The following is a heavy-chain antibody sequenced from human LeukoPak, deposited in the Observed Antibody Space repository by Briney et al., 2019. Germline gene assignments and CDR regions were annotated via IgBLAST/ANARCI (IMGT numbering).Heavy chain of an antibody. Sequence: GGSLRLSCAASGFTFSSYAMSWVRQAPGKGLEWVSAISGSGGSTYYADSVKGRFTISRDNSKNTLYLQMNSLRAEGTAVYYCANGRAVAAQFDYWGQGTLVTVSS. D-gene: IGHD6-19*01. V-gene: IGHV3-23*01. J-gene: IGHJ4*02. CDR2: ISGSGGST. CDR1: GFTFSSYA. CDR3: ANGRAVAAQFDY.